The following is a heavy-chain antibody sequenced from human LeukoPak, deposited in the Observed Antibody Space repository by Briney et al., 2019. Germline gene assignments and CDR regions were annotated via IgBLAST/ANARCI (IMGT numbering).Heavy chain of an antibody. CDR3: ARDRISSGWQDY. Sequence: ASVKVSCKASGYTFTGYYMHWVRQAPGQGLEWMGWINPNSGGTNYAQKFQGRVTMTRDTSISTAYMELSRLRSDDTAVYYCARDRISSGWQDYWGQGTLVTVSS. V-gene: IGHV1-2*02. CDR1: GYTFTGYY. J-gene: IGHJ4*02. CDR2: INPNSGGT. D-gene: IGHD6-19*01.